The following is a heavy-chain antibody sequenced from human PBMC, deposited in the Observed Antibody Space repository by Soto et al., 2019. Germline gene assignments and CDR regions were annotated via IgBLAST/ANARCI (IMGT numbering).Heavy chain of an antibody. Sequence: QVQLVESGGGVVQPGRSLRVSCVASGFTFSGYAMHWVRQAPGKGLEWLAFISYDGTTKYYADSVKGRFTTSRDNSKNALYLQMNSLRAEDTALYYCAKDTGNYRVGDYWGQGTLVTVSS. D-gene: IGHD1-7*01. J-gene: IGHJ4*02. CDR2: ISYDGTTK. V-gene: IGHV3-30*18. CDR3: AKDTGNYRVGDY. CDR1: GFTFSGYA.